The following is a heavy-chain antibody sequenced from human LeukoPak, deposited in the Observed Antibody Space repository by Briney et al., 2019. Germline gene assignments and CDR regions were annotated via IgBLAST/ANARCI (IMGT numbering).Heavy chain of an antibody. D-gene: IGHD2-21*01. CDR2: ISGSCGST. CDR3: AKGHGGNCGADCYSRVLDF. CDR1: GFTFNIYA. J-gene: IGHJ4*02. Sequence: GGSLRLSCVASGFTFNIYAMSWVRQAPGKGLEWVSIISGSCGSTIYADSVKGRFTISRDNSKNTLYLQMNSLRAEDTGLYHCAKGHGGNCGADCYSRVLDFWGQGTLVTVSS. V-gene: IGHV3-23*01.